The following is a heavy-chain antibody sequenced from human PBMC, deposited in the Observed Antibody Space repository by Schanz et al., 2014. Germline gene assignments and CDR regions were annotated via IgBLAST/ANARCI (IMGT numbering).Heavy chain of an antibody. CDR3: AKDLPSDYYIAY. Sequence: QVQLVESGGGVVQPGGSLRLSCAASGFTFSNYGLHWVRQAPGKGLEWVAFIRYNGINEYYADSVKGRFTISRDNSKNTLYLQMNSLRAEDTAVYYCAKDLPSDYYIAYWGQGTLVTVS. J-gene: IGHJ4*02. D-gene: IGHD3-22*01. CDR2: IRYNGINE. V-gene: IGHV3-30*02. CDR1: GFTFSNYG.